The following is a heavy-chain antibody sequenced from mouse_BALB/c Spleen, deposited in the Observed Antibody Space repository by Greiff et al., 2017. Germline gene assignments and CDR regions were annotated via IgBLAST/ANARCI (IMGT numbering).Heavy chain of an antibody. V-gene: IGHV5-6*01. CDR2: ISSGGSYT. CDR1: GFTFSSYG. CDR3: ARQLYDGYYWFAY. D-gene: IGHD2-3*01. Sequence: EVQLVESGGDLVKPGGSLKLSCAASGFTFSSYGMSWVRQTPDKRLEWVATISSGGSYTYYPDSVKGRFTISRDNAKNTLYLQMSSLKSEDTAMYYCARQLYDGYYWFAYWGQGTLVTVSA. J-gene: IGHJ3*01.